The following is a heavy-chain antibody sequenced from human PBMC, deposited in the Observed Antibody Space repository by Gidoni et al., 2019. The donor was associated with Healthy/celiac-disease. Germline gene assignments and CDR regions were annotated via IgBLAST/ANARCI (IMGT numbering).Heavy chain of an antibody. CDR2: ISYDGSNK. D-gene: IGHD3-9*01. J-gene: IGHJ4*02. Sequence: QVQLVESGGGVVQPGRSLRLSCAASGFTFSSYGMHWVRQAPGKGLEWVAVISYDGSNKYYADSVKGRFTISRDNSKNTLYLQMNSLRAEDTAVYYCAKDSLTGYALDYWGQGTLVTVSS. V-gene: IGHV3-30*18. CDR3: AKDSLTGYALDY. CDR1: GFTFSSYG.